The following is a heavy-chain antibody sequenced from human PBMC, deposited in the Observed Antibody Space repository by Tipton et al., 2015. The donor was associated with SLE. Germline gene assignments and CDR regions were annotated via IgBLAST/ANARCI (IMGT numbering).Heavy chain of an antibody. V-gene: IGHV4-59*04. CDR1: CNSINTHS. CDR3: ARLHGYSYGLNWFDP. CDR2: IYYTGTT. J-gene: IGHJ5*02. D-gene: IGHD5-18*01. Sequence: TLSLTCTVSCNSINTHSLNCIRQPPGKVLEWIGSIYYTGTTTYYNSFLKSRVTMSVDTSKNQFSLRLTSVIAADTAVYYCARLHGYSYGLNWFDPWGQGTLISVSS.